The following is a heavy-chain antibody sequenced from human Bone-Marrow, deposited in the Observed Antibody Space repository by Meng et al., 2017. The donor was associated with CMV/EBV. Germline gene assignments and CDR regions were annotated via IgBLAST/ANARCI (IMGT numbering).Heavy chain of an antibody. CDR1: GFAVNSYY. Sequence: GGSLRLSCAASGFAVNSYYMSWVRQAPGKGLEWVSVIYSSGSTYFADSVKGRFTISRDNAKNSLYLQMNSLRAEDTAVYYCARVNRGGSSSFGRAGGYYYYGMDVWGQGATVTVYS. D-gene: IGHD6-6*01. V-gene: IGHV3-53*01. CDR2: IYSSGST. CDR3: ARVNRGGSSSFGRAGGYYYYGMDV. J-gene: IGHJ6*02.